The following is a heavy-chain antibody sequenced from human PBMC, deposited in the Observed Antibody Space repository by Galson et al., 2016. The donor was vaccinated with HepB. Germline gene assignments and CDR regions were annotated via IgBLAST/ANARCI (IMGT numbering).Heavy chain of an antibody. J-gene: IGHJ4*02. CDR2: IYHTGTT. CDR1: GGSLSTRNW. V-gene: IGHV4-4*02. Sequence: ETLSLTCAVSGGSLSTRNWWSWTRQTPGKGLEWMGEIYHTGTTNYNPSLKSRITMSLDKSKNQFSLKLNSVTAADTAGYYCASLGYCSGGDCYSVDWGQGTMVTVSS. CDR3: ASLGYCSGGDCYSVD. D-gene: IGHD2-15*01.